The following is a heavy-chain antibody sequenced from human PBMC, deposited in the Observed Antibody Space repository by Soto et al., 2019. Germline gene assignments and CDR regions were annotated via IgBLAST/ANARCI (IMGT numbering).Heavy chain of an antibody. CDR1: GFIVTSNY. CDR3: AKGGPGASSGLFEY. J-gene: IGHJ4*02. D-gene: IGHD3-10*01. V-gene: IGHV3-53*01. Sequence: EVQLVESGGGLIQPGGSLRLSSAASGFIVTSNYMSWVRQAPGKGLEWVSVIYSDGTTNYAESVKGRFTISRDNSKNTVYLQMNSLRAEDTAVYYCAKGGPGASSGLFEYWGQGTLVTVSS. CDR2: IYSDGTT.